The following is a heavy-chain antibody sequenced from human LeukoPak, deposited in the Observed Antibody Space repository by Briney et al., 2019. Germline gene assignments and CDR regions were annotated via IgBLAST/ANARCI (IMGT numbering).Heavy chain of an antibody. CDR1: GGSISSYY. CDR2: IYYSGST. Sequence: SETLSLTCTVSGGSISSYYWSWIRQLPGKGLEWIGYIYYSGSTNYNPSLKSRVTISVDTSKNQFSLKLSSVTAADTAVYYCARHPQEDTAMAIDYWGQGTLVTVSS. J-gene: IGHJ4*02. CDR3: ARHPQEDTAMAIDY. V-gene: IGHV4-59*08. D-gene: IGHD5-18*01.